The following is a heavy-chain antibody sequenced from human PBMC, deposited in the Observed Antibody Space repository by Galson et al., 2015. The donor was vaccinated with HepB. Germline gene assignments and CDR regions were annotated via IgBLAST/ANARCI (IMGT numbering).Heavy chain of an antibody. J-gene: IGHJ4*02. CDR3: ATGFDSY. CDR1: GYTLTELS. CDR2: FDPKDGER. V-gene: IGHV1-24*01. Sequence: SVKVSCKVSGYTLTELSMHWVRQAPGKGLEWMGGFDPKDGERIYAQKFQGKVTMTEDTSTDTAYMELSSLRSEDTAMYYCATGFDSYWGQGTLVTVSS.